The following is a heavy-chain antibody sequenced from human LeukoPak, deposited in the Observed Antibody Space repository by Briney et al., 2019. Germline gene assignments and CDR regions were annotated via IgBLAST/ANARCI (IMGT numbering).Heavy chain of an antibody. CDR1: GFTFSSYA. CDR2: ISGSGGST. Sequence: GGSLGLSCAASGFTFSSYAMSWVRQAPGKGLEWVSAISGSGGSTYYADSVKGRFTISRDNSKNTLYLQMNSLRAEDTAVYYCAKDPPRGYSYGYFDYWGQGTLVTVSS. J-gene: IGHJ4*02. D-gene: IGHD5-18*01. V-gene: IGHV3-23*01. CDR3: AKDPPRGYSYGYFDY.